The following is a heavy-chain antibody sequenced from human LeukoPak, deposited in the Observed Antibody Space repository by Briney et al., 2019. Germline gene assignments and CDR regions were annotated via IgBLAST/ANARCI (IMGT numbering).Heavy chain of an antibody. D-gene: IGHD5/OR15-5a*01. CDR1: GYTFTSYG. J-gene: IGHJ4*02. CDR3: SRDLEGIVSSPLLCDY. Sequence: ASVKVSCKASGYTFTSYGISWVRQAPGQGLEWMGWISGYNGNTYYAHKFQGRVTMTTDTATNTAYLDLWSLRSDDTAVYYCSRDLEGIVSSPLLCDYWGQGTLVTVSS. CDR2: ISGYNGNT. V-gene: IGHV1-18*01.